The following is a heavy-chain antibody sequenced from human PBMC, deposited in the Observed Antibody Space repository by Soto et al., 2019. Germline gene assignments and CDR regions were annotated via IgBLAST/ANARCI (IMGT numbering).Heavy chain of an antibody. CDR2: INPSGGIT. CDR1: GYTFTSYG. V-gene: IGHV1-46*03. D-gene: IGHD2-21*02. CDR3: TRGGGTAIRWYFDL. J-gene: IGHJ2*01. Sequence: GASVKVSCKASGYTFTSYGISWVRQAPGQGLEWMGIINPSGGITSYAQKFQGRVTMTRDTSTSTVYMELSNLRSEDTAVYYCTRGGGTAIRWYFDLWGRGTLVTVSS.